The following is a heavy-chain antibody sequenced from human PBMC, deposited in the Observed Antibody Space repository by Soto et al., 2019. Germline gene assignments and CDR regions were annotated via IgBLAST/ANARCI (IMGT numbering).Heavy chain of an antibody. V-gene: IGHV3-64D*06. D-gene: IGHD1-26*01. Sequence: GALRLSSSASGFSFRSYAMNWIRQAPGKGLEYVSAITSNGGSTYYADSVKGRFTISRDNSKNTLYLQMSSLRPEDTAVYYCVKDYMGGGDDWGQGTLVT. CDR3: VKDYMGGGDD. CDR1: GFSFRSYA. J-gene: IGHJ4*02. CDR2: ITSNGGST.